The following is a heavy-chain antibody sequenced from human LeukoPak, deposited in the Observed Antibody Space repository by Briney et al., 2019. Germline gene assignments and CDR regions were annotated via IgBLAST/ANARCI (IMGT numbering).Heavy chain of an antibody. CDR1: GGSLSGHY. CDR3: ARFSWGCSTASCYLTN. V-gene: IGHV4-59*11. J-gene: IGHJ4*02. Sequence: SGTLSLTCTVGGGSLSGHYWGWIRQPPGKGLELVGHIYYTGTTFYNPSLNSRVTITLDTSRNQFSLRLTSVIAADTAVYYCARFSWGCSTASCYLTNWGQGALVTVSS. D-gene: IGHD2-2*01. CDR2: IYYTGTT.